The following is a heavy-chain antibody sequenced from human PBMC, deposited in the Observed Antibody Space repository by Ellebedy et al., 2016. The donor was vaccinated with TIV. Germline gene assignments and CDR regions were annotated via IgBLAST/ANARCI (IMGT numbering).Heavy chain of an antibody. V-gene: IGHV1-18*04. CDR2: ISVYNGNT. Sequence: ASVKVSCKASGFTFTSFGISWVRQAPGQGLEWMGWISVYNGNTNYAQNLQGRVTMTEDRSTDTAYMELTSLRFEDTAVYYCTAHLPPPLRVEYYWAMDVWGQGTTVTVSS. J-gene: IGHJ6*02. CDR3: TAHLPPPLRVEYYWAMDV. D-gene: IGHD3-10*01. CDR1: GFTFTSFG.